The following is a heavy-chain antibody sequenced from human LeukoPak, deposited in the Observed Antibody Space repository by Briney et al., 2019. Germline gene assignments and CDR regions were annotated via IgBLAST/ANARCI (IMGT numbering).Heavy chain of an antibody. J-gene: IGHJ4*02. CDR1: GFTFSSYS. D-gene: IGHD3-9*01. V-gene: IGHV3-21*01. CDR3: ARDGDDWLQYYFDY. CDR2: ISSSSSYI. Sequence: GGSLRLSCAASGFTFSSYSMKWVRQAPGKGLEWVSSISSSSSYIYYADSVKGRFTISRDNAKNSLDLQMNSLRAEDTAVYYCARDGDDWLQYYFDYWGQGTLVTVSS.